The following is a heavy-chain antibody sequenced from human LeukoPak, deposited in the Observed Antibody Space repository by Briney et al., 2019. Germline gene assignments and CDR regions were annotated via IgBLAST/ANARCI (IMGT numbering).Heavy chain of an antibody. D-gene: IGHD4-17*01. J-gene: IGHJ4*02. CDR2: VDPEDGET. V-gene: IGHV1-69-2*01. CDR1: GYTFTDYY. CDR3: ATITESYGDYVLYYFDY. Sequence: ASVKVSRKVSGYTFTDYYMHWVQQAPGKGLEWMGLVDPEDGETIYAEKFQGRVTITADTSTDTAYMELSSLRSEDTAVYYCATITESYGDYVLYYFDYWGQGTLVTVSS.